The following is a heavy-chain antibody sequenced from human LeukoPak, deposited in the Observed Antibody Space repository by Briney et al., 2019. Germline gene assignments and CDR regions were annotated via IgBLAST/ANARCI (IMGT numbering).Heavy chain of an antibody. Sequence: GGSLRLSCAASGFTFSSYGMHWVRQAPGKGLEWVAVIWCDGSNKYYADSVKGRFTISRDNSKNTLYLQMNSLRVEDTAVYYCAGGGAGAFDIWGQGTLVTVSS. CDR3: AGGGAGAFDI. CDR1: GFTFSSYG. V-gene: IGHV3-33*01. CDR2: IWCDGSNK. J-gene: IGHJ3*02.